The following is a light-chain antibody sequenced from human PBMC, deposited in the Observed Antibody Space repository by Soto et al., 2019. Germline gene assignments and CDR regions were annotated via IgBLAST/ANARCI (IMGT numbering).Light chain of an antibody. Sequence: QSVLTQPPSMSGAPGQRVTSSCSGGRYKIGAAYDVPWYQQLPETAPKLLIYGNNIRPSGVPDRFSGSKSGTSASLAITGLQAEDEADSYCQSYDRSLSGSVFGGGTKLTVL. CDR1: RYKIGAAYD. CDR2: GNN. V-gene: IGLV1-40*01. J-gene: IGLJ3*02. CDR3: QSYDRSLSGSV.